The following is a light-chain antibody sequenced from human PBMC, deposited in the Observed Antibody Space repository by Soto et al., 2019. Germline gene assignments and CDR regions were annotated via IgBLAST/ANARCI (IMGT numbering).Light chain of an antibody. CDR2: AAY. V-gene: IGKV3-20*01. CDR3: QQYGTLPLT. Sequence: EIVLTQSPATLSSFPGNRATVSSRAGQTVPSNYVAWYQHKPGQAPKLLISAAYTRDTGIPDRFSGSASGTVFTLTITRLEPEDFAVYYCQQYGTLPLTFGGGTKVDIK. J-gene: IGKJ4*01. CDR1: QTVPSNY.